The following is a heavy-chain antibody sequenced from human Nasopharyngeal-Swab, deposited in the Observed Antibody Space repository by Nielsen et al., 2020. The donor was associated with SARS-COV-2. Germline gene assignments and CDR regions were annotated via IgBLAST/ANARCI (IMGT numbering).Heavy chain of an antibody. V-gene: IGHV3-30*18. J-gene: IGHJ4*02. CDR1: GFTFSSYG. CDR3: AKGLEMATAGY. Sequence: GESLKISCAASGFTFSSYGMHWVRQAPGKGLEWVAVISYDGSNKYYADSVKGRFTISRDNSKNTLYLQMNSLRAEDTAVYYCAKGLEMATAGYWGQGTLVTVSS. CDR2: ISYDGSNK. D-gene: IGHD5-24*01.